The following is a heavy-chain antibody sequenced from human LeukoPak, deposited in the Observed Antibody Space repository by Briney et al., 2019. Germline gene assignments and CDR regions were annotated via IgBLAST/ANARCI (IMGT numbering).Heavy chain of an antibody. CDR2: INHNGST. J-gene: IGHJ4*02. CDR3: ARGPQYYYDSSGYYYGEDY. V-gene: IGHV4-34*01. D-gene: IGHD3-22*01. CDR1: GGSFSGYY. Sequence: SETLSLTCAVYGGSFSGYYWSWIRQPPGKGLEWIGEINHNGSTNYNPSLKSRVTISVDTSKNQFSLKLSSVTAADTAVYYCARGPQYYYDSSGYYYGEDYWGQGTLVTVSS.